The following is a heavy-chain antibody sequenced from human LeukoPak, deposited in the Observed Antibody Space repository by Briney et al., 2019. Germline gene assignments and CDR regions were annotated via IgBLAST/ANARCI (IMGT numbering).Heavy chain of an antibody. Sequence: SETLSLTCTVSGDSISSSSYHWGWIRQPPGKGLEWIGTIYYSGNTYYNPSLQSRVIISADTPKNQFSLKLSSVTAADTAVYYCARRFGSGYDYQFDYWGQGTLVTVSS. V-gene: IGHV4-39*01. CDR2: IYYSGNT. CDR3: ARRFGSGYDYQFDY. CDR1: GDSISSSSYH. J-gene: IGHJ4*02. D-gene: IGHD5-12*01.